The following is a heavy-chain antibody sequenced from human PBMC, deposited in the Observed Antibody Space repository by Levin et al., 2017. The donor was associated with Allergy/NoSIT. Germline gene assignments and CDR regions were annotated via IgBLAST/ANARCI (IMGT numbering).Heavy chain of an antibody. J-gene: IGHJ6*02. CDR2: ISWNSGSI. CDR1: GFTFDDYA. CDR3: AKGKAVAGTNYYCGMDG. V-gene: IGHV3-9*01. Sequence: GGSLRLSCAASGFTFDDYAMHWVRQAPGKGLEWVSGISWNSGSIGYADSVKGRFTISRDNAKNSLYLQMNSLRAEDTALYYCAKGKAVAGTNYYCGMDGWGQGTTVTVSS. D-gene: IGHD6-19*01.